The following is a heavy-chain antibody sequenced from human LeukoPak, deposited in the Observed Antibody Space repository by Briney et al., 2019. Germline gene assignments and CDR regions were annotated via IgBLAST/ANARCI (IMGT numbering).Heavy chain of an antibody. CDR1: GFTFSSYE. CDR2: ISSSGSTI. Sequence: PGGSLRLSCAASGFTFSSYEMNWVRQAPGKGLEWVSYISSSGSTIYYADSVKGRFTISRDNAKNSLYLQMNSLRAEDTAVYYCARARLDSSSSEYYYYMDVWGKGTTVTVSS. J-gene: IGHJ6*03. V-gene: IGHV3-48*03. D-gene: IGHD6-6*01. CDR3: ARARLDSSSSEYYYYMDV.